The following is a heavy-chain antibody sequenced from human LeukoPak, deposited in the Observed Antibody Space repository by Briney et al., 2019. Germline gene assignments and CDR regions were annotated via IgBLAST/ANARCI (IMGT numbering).Heavy chain of an antibody. D-gene: IGHD5-24*01. CDR1: GASISSGGYY. J-gene: IGHJ4*02. CDR3: ARDGYNSGYFDY. Sequence: PSETLSLTCTVSGASISSGGYYWNWIRQPPGKGLEWIGYIYYSRSTSYSPSLKSRLTISVDTSKNQFSLKLSSVTAADTAVYYCARDGYNSGYFDYWDQGTLVTVSS. CDR2: IYYSRST. V-gene: IGHV4-30-4*01.